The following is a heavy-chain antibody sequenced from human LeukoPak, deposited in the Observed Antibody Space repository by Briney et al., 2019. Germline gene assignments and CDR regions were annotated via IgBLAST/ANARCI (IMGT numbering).Heavy chain of an antibody. Sequence: GASVKVSCKASGGTFSSYAISWVRQAPGQGLEWMGGIIPIFGTANCAQKFQGRVTITADESTSTAYMELSSLRSEDTAVYYCARDFPTTPDSGSYPGYFDYWGQGTLVTVSS. D-gene: IGHD1-26*01. V-gene: IGHV1-69*01. J-gene: IGHJ4*02. CDR1: GGTFSSYA. CDR2: IIPIFGTA. CDR3: ARDFPTTPDSGSYPGYFDY.